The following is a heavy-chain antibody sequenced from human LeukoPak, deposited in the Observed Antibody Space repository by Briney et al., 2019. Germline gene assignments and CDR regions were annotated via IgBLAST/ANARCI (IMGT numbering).Heavy chain of an antibody. D-gene: IGHD3-10*01. CDR1: GFPFSSYG. Sequence: GGSLRLSCAASGFPFSSYGMSWVRQAPGKGPEWVSAISGSGSSTYHIDSVKGRFTISRDNSKNTLYLQMNSLRAEDTAVYYCVKCEAYYGSGTYIDYWGQGILVTVSS. CDR3: VKCEAYYGSGTYIDY. CDR2: ISGSGSST. J-gene: IGHJ4*02. V-gene: IGHV3-23*01.